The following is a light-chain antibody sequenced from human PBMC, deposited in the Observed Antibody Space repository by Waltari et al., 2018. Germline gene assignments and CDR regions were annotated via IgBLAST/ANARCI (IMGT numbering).Light chain of an antibody. CDR1: QYVSHN. CDR3: QQYNAWPRT. V-gene: IGKV3-15*01. CDR2: GAS. J-gene: IGKJ1*01. Sequence: IVMTQSQATLSLSPGDRATLSCRAGQYVSHNLAWYQQKPGQPPRLPIYGASTRATGIPGRFSGSGSGTEFTLSISGLQSEDFALYYCQQYNAWPRTFGQGTKVEIK.